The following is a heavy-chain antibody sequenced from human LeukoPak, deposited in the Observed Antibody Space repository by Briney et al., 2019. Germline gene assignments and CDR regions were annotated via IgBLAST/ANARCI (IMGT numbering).Heavy chain of an antibody. Sequence: TSETLSLTCTVSGGSISSSDYYWGWIRQPPGKGLEWIGSIHYSGSTYYNPSLKSRVTISVDKSKNQFSLKLSSVTAADTAVYYCGTAVTTSEYFQNWGQGTLVTVSS. D-gene: IGHD4-17*01. CDR3: GTAVTTSEYFQN. CDR1: GGSISSSDYY. J-gene: IGHJ1*01. V-gene: IGHV4-39*07. CDR2: IHYSGST.